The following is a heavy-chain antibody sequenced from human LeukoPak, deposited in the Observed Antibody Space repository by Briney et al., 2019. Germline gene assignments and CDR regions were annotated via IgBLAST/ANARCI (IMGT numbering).Heavy chain of an antibody. J-gene: IGHJ5*02. Sequence: GGSLRLSCAASGFTSRSYGMHWVRQAPGKGLEWVAVISYDGSNKYYADSVKGRFTISRDNSKNTLYLQMNSLRAEDTAVYYCARERIAAAGNSWFDPWGQGTLVTVSS. CDR2: ISYDGSNK. V-gene: IGHV3-30*03. CDR3: ARERIAAAGNSWFDP. CDR1: GFTSRSYG. D-gene: IGHD6-13*01.